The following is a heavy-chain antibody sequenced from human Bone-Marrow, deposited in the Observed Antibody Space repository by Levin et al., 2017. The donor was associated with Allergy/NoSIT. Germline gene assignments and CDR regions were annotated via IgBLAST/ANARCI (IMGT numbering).Heavy chain of an antibody. V-gene: IGHV4-30-4*01. D-gene: IGHD3-22*01. CDR2: IYDSAAT. CDR1: GGSISSGDYY. Sequence: SCTVSGGSISSGDYYWGWIRQSPGKGLEWIGYIYDSAATYYNPTLKSRVVISKITSKNQISLKMTSVTAADTAVYYCARDRPQGYYDSSGYAEWGQGALVTVAS. CDR3: ARDRPQGYYDSSGYAE. J-gene: IGHJ4*02.